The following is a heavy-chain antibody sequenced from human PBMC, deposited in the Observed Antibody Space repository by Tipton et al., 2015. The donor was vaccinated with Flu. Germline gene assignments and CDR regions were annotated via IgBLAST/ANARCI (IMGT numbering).Heavy chain of an antibody. V-gene: IGHV4-34*01. D-gene: IGHD3-22*01. J-gene: IGHJ4*02. CDR3: TRSLGNSSGSPGY. CDR2: INHSGST. Sequence: TLSLTCAVYGGSFSGYYWSWIRQPPGKGLEWIGEINHSGSTYYSPSLKSRVTISADTSNNQFSLRLSSVTAADTAMYYCTRSLGNSSGSPGYWGQGTLVTVSP. CDR1: GGSFSGYY.